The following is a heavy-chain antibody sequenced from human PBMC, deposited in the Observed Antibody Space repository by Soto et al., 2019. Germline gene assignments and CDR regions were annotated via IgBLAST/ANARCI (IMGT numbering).Heavy chain of an antibody. J-gene: IGHJ6*02. Sequence: SVKVSCKASGGTFSSYAISWVRQAPVQGLEWMGGIIPIFGTANYAQKFQGRVTITADKSTSTAYMELSSLRSEDTAVYYCARRSSIAARLKNGMDVRGQGTTVTVSS. D-gene: IGHD6-6*01. CDR2: IIPIFGTA. CDR1: GGTFSSYA. V-gene: IGHV1-69*06. CDR3: ARRSSIAARLKNGMDV.